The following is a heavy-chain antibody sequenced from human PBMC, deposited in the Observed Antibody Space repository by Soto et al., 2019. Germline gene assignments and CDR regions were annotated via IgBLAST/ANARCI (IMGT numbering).Heavy chain of an antibody. CDR3: AKGPFIPVAGTPPGAFDM. CDR2: ISYSGNKK. J-gene: IGHJ3*02. V-gene: IGHV3-30*18. Sequence: QVQLVESGGNVVQPGRSLGRSCAASGFIFRTYGMHWVRQAPGKGLEWVAVISYSGNKKAYADSVKGRFAISRDNSNNTLYLQIDSLTAADTAMYYCAKGPFIPVAGTPPGAFDMWGQRTMVTVSS. CDR1: GFIFRTYG. D-gene: IGHD6-19*01.